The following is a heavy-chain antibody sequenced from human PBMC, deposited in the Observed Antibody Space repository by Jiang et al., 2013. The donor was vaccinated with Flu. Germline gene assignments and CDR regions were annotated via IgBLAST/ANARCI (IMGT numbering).Heavy chain of an antibody. D-gene: IGHD6-19*01. J-gene: IGHJ5*02. CDR3: ARDLGGWYGGGNWFDP. CDR1: GGSISSYY. Sequence: GPGLVKPSETLSLTCTVSGGSISSYYWSWIRQPPGKGLEWIGYIYYSGSTNYNPSLKSRVTISVDTSKNQFSLKLSSVTAADTAVYYCARDLGGWYGGGNWFDPWGQGTLVTV. V-gene: IGHV4-59*01. CDR2: IYYSGST.